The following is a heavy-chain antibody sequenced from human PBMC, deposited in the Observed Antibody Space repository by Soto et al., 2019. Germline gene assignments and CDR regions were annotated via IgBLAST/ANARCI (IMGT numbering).Heavy chain of an antibody. J-gene: IGHJ4*02. CDR2: IYSGGST. V-gene: IGHV3-66*01. D-gene: IGHD3-9*01. CDR1: GFIVSSNY. Sequence: EVQLVESGGGLVQPGGSLRLSCAASGFIVSSNYMSWVRQAPGKGLEWVSVIYSGGSTYYADSVKGRFTISRDNSKNTLYLQMNSLRAEDTAVYYCARENNNILTGCFDYWGQGTLVTVSS. CDR3: ARENNNILTGCFDY.